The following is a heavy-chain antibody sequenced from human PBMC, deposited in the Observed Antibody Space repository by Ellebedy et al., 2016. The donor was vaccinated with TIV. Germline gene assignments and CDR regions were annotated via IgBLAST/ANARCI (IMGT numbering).Heavy chain of an antibody. CDR2: ISGSGSST. Sequence: GESLKISCAASGFTFSDYYISWIRQAPGKGLEWLSYISGSGSSTKYADSVKGRFTISRDNGKNSLFLQMNSLRAEDTAVYYCARGLRMAALWTDAFDVWGQGTVVTVSS. J-gene: IGHJ3*01. V-gene: IGHV3-11*05. CDR1: GFTFSDYY. D-gene: IGHD6-13*01. CDR3: ARGLRMAALWTDAFDV.